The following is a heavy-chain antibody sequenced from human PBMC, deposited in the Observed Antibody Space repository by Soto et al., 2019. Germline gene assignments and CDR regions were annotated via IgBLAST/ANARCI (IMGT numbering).Heavy chain of an antibody. CDR1: GGTFSSYT. CDR3: AREMDSNRLYYYYYYMGV. V-gene: IGHV1-69*04. D-gene: IGHD4-4*01. Sequence: ASVKVSCKASGGTFSSYTISWVRQAPGQGLEWMGRIIPILGIANYAQKFQGRVTITADKSTSTAYMELSSLRSEDTAVYYCAREMDSNRLYYYYYYMGVWGKGTTVTVSS. CDR2: IIPILGIA. J-gene: IGHJ6*03.